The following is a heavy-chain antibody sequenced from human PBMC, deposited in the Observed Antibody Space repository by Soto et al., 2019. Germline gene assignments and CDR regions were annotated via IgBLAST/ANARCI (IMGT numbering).Heavy chain of an antibody. Sequence: SETVSRTCAVYGGSFSGYYWSWIRQPPGKGLEWIGEINHSGSTNYNPSLKSRVTISVDTSKNQFSLKLSSVTAADTAVYYCASQSDSYCSGGSCYSRAFDIWGQGTMVTVSS. V-gene: IGHV4-34*01. CDR1: GGSFSGYY. CDR3: ASQSDSYCSGGSCYSRAFDI. D-gene: IGHD2-15*01. CDR2: INHSGST. J-gene: IGHJ3*02.